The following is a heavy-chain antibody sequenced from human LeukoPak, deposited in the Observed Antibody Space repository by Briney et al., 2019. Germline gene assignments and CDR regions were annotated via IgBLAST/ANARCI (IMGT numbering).Heavy chain of an antibody. D-gene: IGHD4-23*01. CDR3: ATLNYGGKSNDAFDI. V-gene: IGHV4-4*07. Sequence: SETLSLTCTVSGGSISSYYWSWIRQPAGKGLEWIGRIYTSGSTNYNPSLKSRVTISADTSKNHFSLKVSAVTAADTAVYYCATLNYGGKSNDAFDIWGQGTMVTVSS. J-gene: IGHJ3*02. CDR1: GGSISSYY. CDR2: IYTSGST.